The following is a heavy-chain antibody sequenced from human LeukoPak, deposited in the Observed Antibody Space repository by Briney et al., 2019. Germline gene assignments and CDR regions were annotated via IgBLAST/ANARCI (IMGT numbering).Heavy chain of an antibody. Sequence: SETLSLTCAVYGGSFSGYYWSWIRQPPGKGLEWIGEINHSGSTNYNPSLKSRVTISVDTSKIQFSLKLSSVTAADTAVYYCAREGGYSYGLLWFCGQGTLVTVSS. CDR2: INHSGST. CDR1: GGSFSGYY. CDR3: AREGGYSYGLLWF. J-gene: IGHJ1*01. V-gene: IGHV4-34*01. D-gene: IGHD5-18*01.